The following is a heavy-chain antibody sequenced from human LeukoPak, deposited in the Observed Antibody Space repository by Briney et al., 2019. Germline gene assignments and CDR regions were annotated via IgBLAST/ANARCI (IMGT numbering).Heavy chain of an antibody. CDR1: GVSISSNIYY. V-gene: IGHV4-39*01. J-gene: IGHJ5*02. CDR3: ARHKDNYDDYRINWFDP. D-gene: IGHD4-17*01. Sequence: SETLSLTCTVSGVSISSNIYYGRWIRQPPGKGLEGSGSINYSGSTYYNPSLNSRVTISVDTSKIRFSLKLSSVTAADTAVYYCARHKDNYDDYRINWFDPWGQGTLVTVSS. CDR2: INYSGST.